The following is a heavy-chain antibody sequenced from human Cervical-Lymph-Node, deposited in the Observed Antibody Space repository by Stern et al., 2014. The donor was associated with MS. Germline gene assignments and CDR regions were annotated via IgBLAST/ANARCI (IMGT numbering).Heavy chain of an antibody. J-gene: IGHJ6*02. V-gene: IGHV4-61*02. D-gene: IGHD3-16*01. CDR3: ARTLGAYYYYGMDV. Sequence: QVQLQESGPGLVKPSQTLSLTCTVSGGSISSGNYYWSWIRQPAGKGLECIGRIHTSGSTSSNPSLKSRVTISVDTPKNQFSLKLSFGTAADTAMYYCARTLGAYYYYGMDVWGQGTTVTVSS. CDR1: GGSISSGNYY. CDR2: IHTSGST.